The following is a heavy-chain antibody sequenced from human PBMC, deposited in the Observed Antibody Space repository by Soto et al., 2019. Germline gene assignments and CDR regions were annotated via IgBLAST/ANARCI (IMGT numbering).Heavy chain of an antibody. CDR3: ARGKPMVRGVYFGNWFDP. J-gene: IGHJ5*02. D-gene: IGHD3-10*01. Sequence: QVQLQESGPGLVKPSETLSLTCTVSGGSVSSGSYYWSWIRQPPGKGLEWIGYIYYSGSTTYNPSRKSRLTISVDTSKNQFSLKLSSVTAADTAVYYCARGKPMVRGVYFGNWFDPWGQGTLVTVSS. CDR2: IYYSGST. V-gene: IGHV4-61*01. CDR1: GGSVSSGSYY.